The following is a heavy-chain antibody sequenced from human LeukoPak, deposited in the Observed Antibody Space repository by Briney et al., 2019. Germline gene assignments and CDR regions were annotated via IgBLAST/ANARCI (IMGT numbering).Heavy chain of an antibody. CDR1: GFTFSSYG. V-gene: IGHV3-33*01. D-gene: IGHD4-17*01. CDR3: ARDSTVTYVDY. CDR2: IWYDGSNK. Sequence: PGGSLRLSCAASGFTFSSYGMHWVRQAPGKGLEWVAVIWYDGSNKYYADSVKGRFTISRDNSKNTLYLQMNSLRAEDTAVYYCARDSTVTYVDYWGQGTLVTVSS. J-gene: IGHJ4*02.